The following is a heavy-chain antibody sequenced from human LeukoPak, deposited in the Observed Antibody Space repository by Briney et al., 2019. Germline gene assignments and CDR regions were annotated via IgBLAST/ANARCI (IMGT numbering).Heavy chain of an antibody. J-gene: IGHJ3*02. Sequence: SETLSLTCTVSGGSISSYYWSWIRQPPGKGLEWIGYIYYSGSTNYNPSLKSRVTISVDTSKNQFSLKVNSVTAADTAVYFCARPNWYDARLGAFHIWGRGTLVTVSS. D-gene: IGHD1-1*01. CDR1: GGSISSYY. CDR2: IYYSGST. V-gene: IGHV4-59*12. CDR3: ARPNWYDARLGAFHI.